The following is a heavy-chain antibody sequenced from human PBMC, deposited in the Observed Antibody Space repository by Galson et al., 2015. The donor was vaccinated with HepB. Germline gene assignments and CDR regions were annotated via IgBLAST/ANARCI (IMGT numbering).Heavy chain of an antibody. V-gene: IGHV1-46*01. Sequence: SVKVSCKASGHTFTSYYMHWVRQAPGQGLEWMGIINPSGGSTSYAQKFQGRVTMTRDTSTSTVYMELSSLRSEDTAVYYCARMEAIIAAAGTDDYWGQGTLVTVSS. CDR3: ARMEAIIAAAGTDDY. CDR2: INPSGGST. D-gene: IGHD6-13*01. J-gene: IGHJ4*02. CDR1: GHTFTSYY.